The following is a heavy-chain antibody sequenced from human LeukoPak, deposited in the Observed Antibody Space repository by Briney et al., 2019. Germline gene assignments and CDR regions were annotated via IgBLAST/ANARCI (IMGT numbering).Heavy chain of an antibody. Sequence: PWASVKVSCKVSGYTLTELSMHWVRQAPGKGLEWMGGIIPIFGTTNYAQKFQGRVTITADKSTSTAYMELSSLRSEDTAVYYCASQRDGYIHFDYWGQGTLVTVSS. CDR3: ASQRDGYIHFDY. J-gene: IGHJ4*02. V-gene: IGHV1-69*06. CDR1: GYTLTELS. D-gene: IGHD5-24*01. CDR2: IIPIFGTT.